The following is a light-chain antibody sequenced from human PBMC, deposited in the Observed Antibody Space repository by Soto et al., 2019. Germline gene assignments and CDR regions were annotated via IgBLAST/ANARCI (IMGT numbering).Light chain of an antibody. V-gene: IGKV2-30*01. J-gene: IGKJ1*01. CDR3: MQAAHWPRT. Sequence: DAVLTQSPLSLPVTLGQPASISCRSSQSLVDNDGNTYLNWFQQRPGQAPRRLIYKVSNRDSGVPDRFSGSGSGADFTLKISRGDAEDVGVYYCMQAAHWPRTFGQGTKVEIK. CDR2: KVS. CDR1: QSLVDNDGNTY.